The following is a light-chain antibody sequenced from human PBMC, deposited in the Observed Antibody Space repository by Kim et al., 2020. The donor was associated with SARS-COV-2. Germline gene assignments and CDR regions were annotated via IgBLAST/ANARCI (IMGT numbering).Light chain of an antibody. J-gene: IGKJ4*01. CDR2: WAS. CDR3: QQYYSTPLT. CDR1: QSVLYSSNNKNY. V-gene: IGKV4-1*01. Sequence: ATINCKSSQSVLYSSNNKNYLAWYQQKPGQPPKLLIYWASTRESGVPDRFSGSGSGSDFTLTISSLQAEDVAVYYCQQYYSTPLTFGGGTKVDIK.